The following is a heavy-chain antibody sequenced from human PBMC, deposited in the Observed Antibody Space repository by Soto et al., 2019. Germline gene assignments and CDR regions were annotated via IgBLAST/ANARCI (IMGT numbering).Heavy chain of an antibody. CDR1: GFTFSSYA. V-gene: IGHV3-30-3*01. D-gene: IGHD2-15*01. CDR2: ISYDGSNK. Sequence: SLRLSCAASGFTFSSYAMHWVRQAPGKGLEWVAVISYDGSNKYYADSVKGRFTISRDNSKNTLYLQMNSLRAEDTAVYYCARDPCSGGSCYPSAFDYWGQGTLVTVSS. CDR3: ARDPCSGGSCYPSAFDY. J-gene: IGHJ4*02.